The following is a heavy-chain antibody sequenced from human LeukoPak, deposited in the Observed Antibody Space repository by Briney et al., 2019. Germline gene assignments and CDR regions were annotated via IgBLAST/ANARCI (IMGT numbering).Heavy chain of an antibody. Sequence: SETLSLTCTVSGGSISSYYWCWIRQPPGKGLEWIGYIYYSGSTNYNPSLKSRVTISVDTSKNQFSLKLSSVTAADTAVYYCARVEGSGWYRAHDAFDIWGQGTMVTVSS. J-gene: IGHJ3*02. CDR1: GGSISSYY. CDR2: IYYSGST. D-gene: IGHD6-19*01. V-gene: IGHV4-59*01. CDR3: ARVEGSGWYRAHDAFDI.